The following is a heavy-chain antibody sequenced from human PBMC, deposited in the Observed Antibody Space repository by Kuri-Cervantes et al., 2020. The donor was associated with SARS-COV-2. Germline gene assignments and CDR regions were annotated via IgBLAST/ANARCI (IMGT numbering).Heavy chain of an antibody. Sequence: GESLKISCAASGFTFSSYWMHWVRQAPGKGLVWVSRINSDGSSTSYADSVKGRFTISRDNAKNTLYLQMNSLRAEDTAVYYCARDPSTHTSIAAPTDYWGQGTLVTVSS. V-gene: IGHV3-74*01. J-gene: IGHJ4*02. CDR2: INSDGSST. D-gene: IGHD6-6*01. CDR1: GFTFSSYW. CDR3: ARDPSTHTSIAAPTDY.